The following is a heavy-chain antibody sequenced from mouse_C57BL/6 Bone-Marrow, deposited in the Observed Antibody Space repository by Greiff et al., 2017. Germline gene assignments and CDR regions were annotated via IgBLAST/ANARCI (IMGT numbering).Heavy chain of an antibody. J-gene: IGHJ4*01. CDR3: ARRYDYDGRGYYYAMDY. CDR2: ISYDGSN. CDR1: GYSITSGYY. D-gene: IGHD2-4*01. Sequence: EVKLQESGPGLVKPSQSLSLTCSVTGYSITSGYYWNWIRQFPGNKLEWMGYISYDGSNNYNPSLKNRISITRDTSKNQFFLKLNSVTTEDTATYYCARRYDYDGRGYYYAMDYWGQGTSVTVSS. V-gene: IGHV3-6*01.